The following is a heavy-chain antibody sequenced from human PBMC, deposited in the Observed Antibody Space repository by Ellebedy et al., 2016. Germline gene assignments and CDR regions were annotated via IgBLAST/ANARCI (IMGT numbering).Heavy chain of an antibody. CDR1: GFTFSNYS. CDR2: INNSSRYI. D-gene: IGHD2-2*03. CDR3: ARRVFLGVNIGYYSEY. Sequence: GGSLRLSXAASGFTFSNYSMNWVRQAPGKGLEWVSAINNSSRYIYYADSVKGRFTISRDNAKNSLYLQMNSLRAEDTAVYYCARRVFLGVNIGYYSEYWGRGTLVTVSS. V-gene: IGHV3-21*01. J-gene: IGHJ4*02.